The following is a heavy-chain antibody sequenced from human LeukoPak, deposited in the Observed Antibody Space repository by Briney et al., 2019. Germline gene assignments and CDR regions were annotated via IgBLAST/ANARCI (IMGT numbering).Heavy chain of an antibody. CDR3: ARSHYGDPYYYYYYMDV. V-gene: IGHV4-59*01. J-gene: IGHJ6*03. D-gene: IGHD4-17*01. CDR1: GGSISSYY. CDR2: IYYSGST. Sequence: SETLFLTCTVSGGSISSYYWSWIRQPPGKGLEWIGYIYYSGSTNYNPSLKSRVTISVDTSKNQFSLKLSSVTAADTAVYYCARSHYGDPYYYYYYMDVWGKGTTVTVSS.